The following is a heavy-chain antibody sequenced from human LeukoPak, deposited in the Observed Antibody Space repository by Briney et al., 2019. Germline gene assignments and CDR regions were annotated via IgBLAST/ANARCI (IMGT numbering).Heavy chain of an antibody. V-gene: IGHV3-30*02. D-gene: IGHD6-6*01. J-gene: IGHJ6*03. CDR2: IRYDGSNK. CDR3: AEELFSSSWMSRGGNYYYYMDV. Sequence: SGGSLRLSCAASGFTFSSYGMHWVRQAPGKGLEWVAFIRYDGSNKYYADSVKGRFTISRDNSKNTLYLQMNSLRAEDTAVYYCAEELFSSSWMSRGGNYYYYMDVWGKGTTVTVSS. CDR1: GFTFSSYG.